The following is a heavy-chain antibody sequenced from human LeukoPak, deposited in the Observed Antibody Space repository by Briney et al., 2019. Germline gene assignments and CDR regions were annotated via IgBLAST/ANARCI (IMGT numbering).Heavy chain of an antibody. CDR2: IKQDGSEK. V-gene: IGHV3-7*05. J-gene: IGHJ3*02. CDR3: ASLYYYDSSGYYDDAFDI. D-gene: IGHD3-22*01. CDR1: GFTFSTYT. Sequence: GGSLRLSCAASGFTFSTYTMNWVRQAPGKGLEWVANIKQDGSEKYYVDSVKGRFTISRDNAKNSLYLQMNSLRAEDTAVYYCASLYYYDSSGYYDDAFDIWGQGTMVTVSS.